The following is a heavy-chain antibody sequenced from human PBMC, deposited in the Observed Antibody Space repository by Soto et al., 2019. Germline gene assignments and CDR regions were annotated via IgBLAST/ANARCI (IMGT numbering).Heavy chain of an antibody. V-gene: IGHV3-21*01. CDR3: AKDPNYDFWSGYSGSGWFGP. CDR2: ISGSSSNM. CDR1: GFTFSSYS. J-gene: IGHJ5*02. D-gene: IGHD3-3*01. Sequence: GGSLRLSCAASGFTFSSYSMNWVRQTPGKGLEWVSSISGSSSNMYYADSVKGRFTISRDNAKNSLYLQMNSLRAEDTAVYYCAKDPNYDFWSGYSGSGWFGPWGQGTLVTVSS.